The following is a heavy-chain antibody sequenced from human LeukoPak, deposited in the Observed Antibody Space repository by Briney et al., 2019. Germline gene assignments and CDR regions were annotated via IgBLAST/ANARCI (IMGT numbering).Heavy chain of an antibody. V-gene: IGHV3-7*01. CDR3: ARDGPNGMDV. Sequence: GGPLRLSCAASGFTVSSNYMSWVRQAPGKGLEWVANIKQDGSEKYYVDSVKGRFTISRDNAKNSLYLQMNSLRAEDTAVYYCARDGPNGMDVWGQGTTVTVSS. CDR1: GFTVSSNY. J-gene: IGHJ6*02. CDR2: IKQDGSEK.